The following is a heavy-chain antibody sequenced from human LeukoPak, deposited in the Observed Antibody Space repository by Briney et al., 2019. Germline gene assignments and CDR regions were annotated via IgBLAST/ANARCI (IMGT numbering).Heavy chain of an antibody. Sequence: PGRSLRLSCTASGFNFGSDAMHWVRQAPGKGLEWVAFIWYDGSNDHYADSVKGRFTISRDNSKNTVCLQMDSLRAEDTAVYYCAKAQDGDYVDYWGQGTLVTVSS. CDR2: IWYDGSND. CDR3: AKAQDGDYVDY. V-gene: IGHV3-30*02. J-gene: IGHJ4*02. CDR1: GFNFGSDA. D-gene: IGHD4-17*01.